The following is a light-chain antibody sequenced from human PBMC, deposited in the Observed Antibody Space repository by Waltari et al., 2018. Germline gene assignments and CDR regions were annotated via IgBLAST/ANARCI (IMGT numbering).Light chain of an antibody. V-gene: IGLV2-23*02. Sequence: QSGLTQPASVSGSPGQSITISCTGTSSDVGNYNLVSWYQQYPGKAPKLMVYEVTKRTSGVSDRSSGSKSGNTASLTISGLQSEDEADCYCCSYAGLGIYVFGTGTKVTVL. CDR2: EVT. CDR1: SSDVGNYNL. J-gene: IGLJ1*01. CDR3: CSYAGLGIYV.